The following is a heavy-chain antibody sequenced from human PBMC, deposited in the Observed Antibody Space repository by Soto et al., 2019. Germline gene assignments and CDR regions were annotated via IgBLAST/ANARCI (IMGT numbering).Heavy chain of an antibody. CDR1: EGSSGDVCCL. J-gene: IGHJ5*02. D-gene: IGHD2-8*01. V-gene: IGHV4-31*02. Sequence: VAEGSSGDVCCLCIFINQTPGKGLDWIANVYYSGSSYYNPSLKSRLTISVDTTKNQFSLQLKSMTAADTAVYYCAKLSCTSRHWYFHHGLDPWGQAT. CDR2: VYYSGSS. CDR3: AKLSCTSRHWYFHHGLDP.